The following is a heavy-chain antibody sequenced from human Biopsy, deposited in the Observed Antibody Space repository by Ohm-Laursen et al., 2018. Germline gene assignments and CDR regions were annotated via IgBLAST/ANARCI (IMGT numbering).Heavy chain of an antibody. J-gene: IGHJ3*02. D-gene: IGHD3-22*01. Sequence: SDTLSLTCTVSGDFIRTYYWLWIRQPAGKALVWIGRIHNTGSTNYNPSLQSRVTMSVDTSKNQFSLKMSSVTATDTAVYYCARDLPYYENSGYGAFDMWGQGTMVTVSS. CDR2: IHNTGST. CDR3: ARDLPYYENSGYGAFDM. V-gene: IGHV4-4*07. CDR1: GDFIRTYY.